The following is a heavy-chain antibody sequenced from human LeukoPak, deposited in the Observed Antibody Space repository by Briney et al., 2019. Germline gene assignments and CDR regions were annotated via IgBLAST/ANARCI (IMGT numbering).Heavy chain of an antibody. V-gene: IGHV4-34*01. CDR3: ARDFGLRTDY. J-gene: IGHJ4*02. CDR2: INHSGTT. Sequence: SETLPLTCAVYGGSFSGYYWSCIRQPPGKGLELIGEINHSGTTNYNPSLKSHVTISVDTSKNQFSLKLSSVTAADTAVYYCARDFGLRTDYWGQGTLVTVSS. D-gene: IGHD3/OR15-3a*01. CDR1: GGSFSGYY.